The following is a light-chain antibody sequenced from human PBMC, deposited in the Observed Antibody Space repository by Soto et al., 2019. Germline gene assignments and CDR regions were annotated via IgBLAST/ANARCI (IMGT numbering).Light chain of an antibody. V-gene: IGKV3-20*01. CDR1: QGFXSIY. J-gene: IGKJ1*01. Sequence: DIVLTQSPCTLSLSPGERATLSCRASQGFXSIYLAWYPQKPGQAPCLRXAAASSMATGSPDRCSGSGSATDFTLTIRSLQSEDSALYYFHQYNNGTLTFGQGTKVEIK. CDR2: AAS. CDR3: HQYNNGTLT.